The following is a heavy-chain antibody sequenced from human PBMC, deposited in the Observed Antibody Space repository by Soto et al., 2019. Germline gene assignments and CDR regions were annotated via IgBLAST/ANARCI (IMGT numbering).Heavy chain of an antibody. D-gene: IGHD5-18*01. CDR2: IYSGGST. CDR1: VFTGSSNY. Sequence: QPRWALRVCCSASVFTGSSNYMSWVRQAPGKVLEWVSVIYSGGSTYYADSVKGRFTISRDNSKNTLYLQMNSLRAEDTAVYYCALTAMAYYFDYWGQGTLVTVSS. J-gene: IGHJ4*02. CDR3: ALTAMAYYFDY. V-gene: IGHV3-53*01.